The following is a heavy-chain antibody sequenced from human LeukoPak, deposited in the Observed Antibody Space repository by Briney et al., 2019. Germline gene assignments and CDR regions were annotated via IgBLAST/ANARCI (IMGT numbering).Heavy chain of an antibody. J-gene: IGHJ4*02. CDR2: IYSGGST. CDR3: ARGYGSGGFDY. CDR1: GFTVSSNY. Sequence: PGGCLRLSCAASGFTVSSNYMNSVRQAPGKGLEWVSVIYSGGSTYYVDSVKGRFTISRDNSKNTLYLQMNSLRAEDTAVYYCARGYGSGGFDYWGQGTLVTVSS. D-gene: IGHD3-10*01. V-gene: IGHV3-53*01.